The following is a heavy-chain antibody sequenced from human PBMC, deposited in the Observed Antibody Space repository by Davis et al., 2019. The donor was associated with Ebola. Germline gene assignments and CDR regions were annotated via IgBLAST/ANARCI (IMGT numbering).Heavy chain of an antibody. V-gene: IGHV5-10-1*01. CDR1: GYSFTSYW. CDR3: ASNTYYYYGMDV. Sequence: KVSCKGSGYSFTSYWIGWVRQMPGKGLEWMGRIDPSDSYTNYSPSFQGHVTISADKSISTAYLQWSSLKASDTAMYYCASNTYYYYGMDVWGQGTTVTVSS. J-gene: IGHJ6*02. CDR2: IDPSDSYT.